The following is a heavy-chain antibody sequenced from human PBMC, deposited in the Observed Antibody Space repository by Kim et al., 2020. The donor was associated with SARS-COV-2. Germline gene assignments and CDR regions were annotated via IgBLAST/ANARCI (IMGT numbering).Heavy chain of an antibody. J-gene: IGHJ4*01. CDR3: ARDFYYYDSSGYYHDY. CDR2: IYSGGST. D-gene: IGHD3-22*01. Sequence: GGSLRLSCAASGFTVSSHYMSWVRQAPGKGLEWVSVIYSGGSTYYADSVKGRFTISRDNSKNTLYLQMNSLRAEDTAVYYCARDFYYYDSSGYYHDYWG. CDR1: GFTVSSHY. V-gene: IGHV3-66*01.